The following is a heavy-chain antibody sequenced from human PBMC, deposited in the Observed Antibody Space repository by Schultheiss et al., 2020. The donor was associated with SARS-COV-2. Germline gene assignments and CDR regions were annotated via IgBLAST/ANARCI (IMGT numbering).Heavy chain of an antibody. J-gene: IGHJ3*02. CDR3: AKEYGSGSPDAFDI. D-gene: IGHD3-10*01. V-gene: IGHV3-30*18. CDR1: GFTFSTYG. CDR2: ISYDGSNK. Sequence: GGSLRLSCAASGFTFSTYGMHWVRQAPGKGLEWVAVISYDGSNKYYADSVKGRFTISRDNSKNTLYLQMNSLRAEDTAVYYCAKEYGSGSPDAFDIWGQGTMVTVSS.